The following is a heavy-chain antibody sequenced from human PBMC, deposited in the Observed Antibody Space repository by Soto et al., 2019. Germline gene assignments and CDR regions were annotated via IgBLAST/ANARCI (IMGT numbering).Heavy chain of an antibody. CDR2: IKSKTDCGTT. V-gene: IGHV3-15*01. CDR3: TTEERPRNNKLPPVVFDT. D-gene: IGHD1-1*01. CDR1: GFTFINAW. J-gene: IGHJ3*02. Sequence: EVQLVESGGGLVNPGGSLRLSCAASGFTFINAWMSWVRQAPGKGLEWVGRIKSKTDCGTTDYAAPVKGIFPISRDDSRITLYLHMNRLKTEVDTAVYYSTTEERPRNNKLPPVVFDTCGQGTMLTV.